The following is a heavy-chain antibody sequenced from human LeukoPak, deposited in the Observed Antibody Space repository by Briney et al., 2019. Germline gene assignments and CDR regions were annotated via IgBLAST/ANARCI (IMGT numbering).Heavy chain of an antibody. V-gene: IGHV1-2*04. CDR2: INPNSGGT. D-gene: IGHD6-19*01. CDR3: ARVHIAVAGTGYFDY. J-gene: IGHJ4*02. CDR1: GYTFTGYY. Sequence: ASVKVSCKASGYTFTGYYMHWVRQAPGQGLEWMGWINPNSGGTNYAQKFQGWVTMTRDTSISTAYMELSRLRSDDTAVYYCARVHIAVAGTGYFDYWGQGTLVTVSS.